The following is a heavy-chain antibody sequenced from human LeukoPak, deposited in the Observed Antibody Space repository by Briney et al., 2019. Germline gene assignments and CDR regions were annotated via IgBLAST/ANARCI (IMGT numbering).Heavy chain of an antibody. Sequence: GASVKVSCKASGYTFTGYYMHWVRQAPGQGLEWMGWINPNSGGTNYAQKFQGRVTMTRDTSISTAYMELSRLRSDDTAVYYCAREVRFLEWLLHLGPTEQNWFDPWGQGTLVTVSS. D-gene: IGHD3-3*01. CDR1: GYTFTGYY. J-gene: IGHJ5*02. V-gene: IGHV1-2*02. CDR2: INPNSGGT. CDR3: AREVRFLEWLLHLGPTEQNWFDP.